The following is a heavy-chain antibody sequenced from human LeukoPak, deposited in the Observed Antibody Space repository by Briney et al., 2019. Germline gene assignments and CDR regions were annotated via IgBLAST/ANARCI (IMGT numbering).Heavy chain of an antibody. CDR2: INHSGST. V-gene: IGHV4-34*01. D-gene: IGHD3-3*01. Sequence: PSETLSLTCAVYGGSFNGYYWSWIRQPPGKGLEWIGEINHSGSTNYNPSLKSRVTISVDTSKNQFSLKLSSVTAADTAVYYCARAPTYDFWSGLYYYYMDVWGKGTTVTVSS. J-gene: IGHJ6*03. CDR3: ARAPTYDFWSGLYYYYMDV. CDR1: GGSFNGYY.